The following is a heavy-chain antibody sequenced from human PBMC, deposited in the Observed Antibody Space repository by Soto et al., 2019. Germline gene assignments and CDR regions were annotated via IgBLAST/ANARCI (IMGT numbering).Heavy chain of an antibody. Sequence: PGGSLRLSCAAAGFTFSSYGMHWVRQAPGKGLEWVAVISYDGSNKYYADSVKGRFTISRDNSKNTLYLQMNSLRAEDTAVYYCAKDSSTGGTPNNDFDYWGQGTLVTVSS. CDR1: GFTFSSYG. CDR2: ISYDGSNK. D-gene: IGHD2-8*02. CDR3: AKDSSTGGTPNNDFDY. V-gene: IGHV3-30*18. J-gene: IGHJ4*02.